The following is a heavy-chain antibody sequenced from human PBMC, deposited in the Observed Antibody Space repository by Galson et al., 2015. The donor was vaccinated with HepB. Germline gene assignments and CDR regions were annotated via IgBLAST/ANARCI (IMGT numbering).Heavy chain of an antibody. D-gene: IGHD6-13*01. V-gene: IGHV3-23*01. CDR1: GFTFSSYA. CDR2: ISGSGSST. J-gene: IGHJ3*01. Sequence: SLRLSCAASGFTFSSYAMSWVRQAPGKGLEWVSAISGSGSSTYYADSVKGRFTISRDDSKNTLYLQMNSLRAEDTAVYYCAKRWGSSWYTGGAFDFWGQGTMVTVSS. CDR3: AKRWGSSWYTGGAFDF.